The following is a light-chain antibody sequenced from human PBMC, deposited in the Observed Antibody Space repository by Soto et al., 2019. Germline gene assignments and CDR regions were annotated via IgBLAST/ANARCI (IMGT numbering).Light chain of an antibody. J-gene: IGKJ4*01. CDR2: GAS. CDR1: QTVDSNY. V-gene: IGKV3-20*01. CDR3: QQYNSWPLT. Sequence: EIVLTQSPGTLSLSPGERATLSCRASQTVDSNYLAWYQQKPGQAPRIIIFGASGRATGIPDRFSGSGSGTDFTLTISRLEPEDFAVYYCQQYNSWPLTFGGGTKVEIK.